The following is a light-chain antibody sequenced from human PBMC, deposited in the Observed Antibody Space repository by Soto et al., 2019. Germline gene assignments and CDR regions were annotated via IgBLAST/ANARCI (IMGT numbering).Light chain of an antibody. CDR1: QTISTW. J-gene: IGKJ1*01. CDR3: HQYNYWPT. CDR2: DAS. Sequence: DIQMTQSPSTLSGSLGDRVTITCRASQTISTWLAWYQEKPGKAPKLLIYDASSLEGGVPSRFSGSGSGTEFTLTISSLQSEDFAVYYCHQYNYWPTFGQGTMVDIK. V-gene: IGKV1-5*01.